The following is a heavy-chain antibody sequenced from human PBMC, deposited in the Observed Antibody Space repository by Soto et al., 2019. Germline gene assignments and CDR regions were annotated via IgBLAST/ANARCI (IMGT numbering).Heavy chain of an antibody. J-gene: IGHJ6*02. CDR3: VQSLCGGDCLEIYSSHAYNGLDV. D-gene: IGHD2-21*02. Sequence: QVTLKESGPTLVKPTQTLTLTCTVSGLSLRTTGVGVGWVRQPPGKALEWLALLYWDDDQRYSPSLRSRLTIAKDISEKQVVLTMTNMDTVYTATYYCVQSLCGGDCLEIYSSHAYNGLDVWGQGTTVTVSS. CDR2: LYWDDDQ. CDR1: GLSLRTTGVG. V-gene: IGHV2-5*02.